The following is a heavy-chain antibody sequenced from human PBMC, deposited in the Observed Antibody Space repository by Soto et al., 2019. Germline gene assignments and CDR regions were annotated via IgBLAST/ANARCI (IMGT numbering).Heavy chain of an antibody. V-gene: IGHV3-7*01. CDR1: GFTFTKYL. CDR3: AMGHWLES. J-gene: IGHJ4*02. D-gene: IGHD6-19*01. Sequence: EVQLVDSGGALVQPGESLRLSCAASGFTFTKYLMTWVRQAPGKGLEWVATIKQDGSEKHYVDSVKGRFTISRDNAKNSLYLQMNALRAEDTAVYYCAMGHWLESWGQGTVVTVSS. CDR2: IKQDGSEK.